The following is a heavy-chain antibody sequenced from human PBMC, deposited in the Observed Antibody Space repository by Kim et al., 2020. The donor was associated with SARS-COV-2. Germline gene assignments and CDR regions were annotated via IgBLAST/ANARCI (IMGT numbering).Heavy chain of an antibody. V-gene: IGHV4-31*03. CDR2: IYYSGST. CDR1: GGSISSGGYY. Sequence: SETLSLTCTVSGGSISSGGYYWSWIRQHPGKGLEWIGYIYYSGSTYYNPSLKSRVTISVDTSKNQFSLKLSSVTAADTAVYYCAREGPLTFDYWGQGTLVTVSS. J-gene: IGHJ4*02. CDR3: AREGPLTFDY.